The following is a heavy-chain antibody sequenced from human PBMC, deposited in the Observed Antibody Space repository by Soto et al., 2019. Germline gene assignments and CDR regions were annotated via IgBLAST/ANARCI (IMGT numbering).Heavy chain of an antibody. Sequence: SGFTFSNAWMNWVRQAPGKGLEWVGRIKSKTDGGTTDYAAPVKGRFTISRDDSRNTLYLQMNSLKTEDTAVYYCTTSIAVAGRLYYYYGMDVWGQGTTVTVSS. V-gene: IGHV3-15*07. CDR1: GFTFSNAW. D-gene: IGHD6-19*01. CDR3: TTSIAVAGRLYYYYGMDV. CDR2: IKSKTDGGTT. J-gene: IGHJ6*02.